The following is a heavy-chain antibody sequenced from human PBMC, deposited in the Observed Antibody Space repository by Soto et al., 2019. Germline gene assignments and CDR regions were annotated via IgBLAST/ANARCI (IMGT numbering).Heavy chain of an antibody. CDR2: IYSGGST. V-gene: IGHV3-66*01. J-gene: IGHJ4*02. CDR1: GFTVSSNY. Sequence: PGGSLRLSCAASGFTVSSNYMSWVRQAPGKGLEWVSVIYSGGSTYYADSVKGRFTISRDNSKNTLYLQMNSLRAEDTAVYYCAREIAVADQTYYFDYWGQGTLVTVSS. D-gene: IGHD6-19*01. CDR3: AREIAVADQTYYFDY.